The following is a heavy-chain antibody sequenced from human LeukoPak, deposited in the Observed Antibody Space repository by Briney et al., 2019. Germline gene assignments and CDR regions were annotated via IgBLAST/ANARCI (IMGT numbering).Heavy chain of an antibody. J-gene: IGHJ4*02. CDR3: ARMYGSGSPNY. Sequence: SETLSLTCTVSGGSISSSSYYWGWIRQPPGKGLEWIGSIYYSGGTYYNPSLKSRVTISVDTSKNQFSLKLSSVTAADTAVYYCARMYGSGSPNYWGQGTLVTVSS. D-gene: IGHD3-10*01. V-gene: IGHV4-39*01. CDR2: IYYSGGT. CDR1: GGSISSSSYY.